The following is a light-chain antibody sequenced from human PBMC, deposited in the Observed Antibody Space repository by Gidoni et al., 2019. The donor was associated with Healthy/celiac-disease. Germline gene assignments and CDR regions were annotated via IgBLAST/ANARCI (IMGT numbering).Light chain of an antibody. CDR1: QSVSSN. CDR3: QQYNNWPGT. Sequence: EIVMMPSPATLSASPGERATPSCSANQSVSSNLAWYQQKPGQAPRLLIYGASTRATGIPARFSGSGSGTEFTLTISSLQSEDFAVYYCQQYNNWPGTFGQGTKVEIK. V-gene: IGKV3-15*01. J-gene: IGKJ1*01. CDR2: GAS.